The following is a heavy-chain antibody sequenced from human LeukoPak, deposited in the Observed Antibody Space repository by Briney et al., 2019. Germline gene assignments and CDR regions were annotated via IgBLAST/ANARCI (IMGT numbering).Heavy chain of an antibody. CDR3: ARVRFDGHAYFPY. CDR2: IYRGGST. J-gene: IGHJ4*02. CDR1: GFTVSSNY. V-gene: IGHV3-53*01. D-gene: IGHD3-16*01. Sequence: HPGGALRLSWAASGFTVSSNYMSWGRPAPGKGLEWVAFIYRGGSTYYADSVKGRFTISRDNSKNALYLQMNSLRAEDTAVYYCARVRFDGHAYFPYWGQGPLVPVSS.